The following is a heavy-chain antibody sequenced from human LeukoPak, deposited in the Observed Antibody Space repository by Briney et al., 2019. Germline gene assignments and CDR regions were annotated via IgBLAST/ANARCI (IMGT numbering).Heavy chain of an antibody. CDR3: AKEFGAMVRGVITNYYYYGMDV. Sequence: QPGRSLRLSCAASGFTFSSYGTHWVRQAPGKGLEWVAVISYDGSNKYYADSVKGRFTISRDNSKNTLYLQMNSLRAEDTAVYYCAKEFGAMVRGVITNYYYYGMDVWGQGTTVTVSS. CDR1: GFTFSSYG. J-gene: IGHJ6*02. V-gene: IGHV3-30*18. D-gene: IGHD3-10*01. CDR2: ISYDGSNK.